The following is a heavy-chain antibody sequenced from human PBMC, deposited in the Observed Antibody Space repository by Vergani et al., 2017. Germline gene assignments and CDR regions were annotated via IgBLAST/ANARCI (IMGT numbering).Heavy chain of an antibody. CDR2: IIPIFGTA. Sequence: QEQLVQSGSELKKPGASVKVSCKASGGTFSSYAISWVRQAPGQGLEWMGGIIPIFGTANYAQKFQGRVTITADESTSTAYMELSSLRSEDTAVYYCARDFEVAVAGTVGAWFDPWGQGTLVTVSS. J-gene: IGHJ5*02. CDR3: ARDFEVAVAGTVGAWFDP. D-gene: IGHD6-19*01. CDR1: GGTFSSYA. V-gene: IGHV1-69*13.